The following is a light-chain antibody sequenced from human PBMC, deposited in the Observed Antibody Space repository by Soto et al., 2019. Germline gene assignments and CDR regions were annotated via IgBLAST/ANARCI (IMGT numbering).Light chain of an antibody. CDR2: GAS. J-gene: IGKJ1*01. CDR3: QQYNDWPLT. CDR1: QSVSSN. Sequence: EIVMTQSPATLSVSPGERVTLSCRASQSVSSNLAWYQQKPGQPPRLLLYGASTRATGIPARFSGSGSGTEFTLTISSLQSEDFEVYYCQQYNDWPLTFGQGTKVAIK. V-gene: IGKV3-15*01.